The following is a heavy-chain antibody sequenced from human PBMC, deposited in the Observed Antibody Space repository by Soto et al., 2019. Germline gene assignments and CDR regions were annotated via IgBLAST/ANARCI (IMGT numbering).Heavy chain of an antibody. CDR3: ARCLAVLRYFDWLMEDWFDP. Sequence: QVQLVQSGAEVKKPGASVKVSCKASGYTFTSYGISWERQAPGQGLEWMGWISAYNGNTNYAQKLQGRVTMTTDTSTSTAYMELRSLRSDDTAVYYCARCLAVLRYFDWLMEDWFDPWGQGTLVTVSS. CDR2: ISAYNGNT. J-gene: IGHJ5*02. V-gene: IGHV1-18*04. D-gene: IGHD3-9*01. CDR1: GYTFTSYG.